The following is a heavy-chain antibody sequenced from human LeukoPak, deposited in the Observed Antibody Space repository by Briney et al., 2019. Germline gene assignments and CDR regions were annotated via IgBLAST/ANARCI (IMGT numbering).Heavy chain of an antibody. D-gene: IGHD4-17*01. V-gene: IGHV4-34*01. Sequence: SETLSLTCAVYGGSFSGYYWSWIRQPPGKGLEWIGEINHSGSTNYNPSLKSRVTISVDTSKNQFSLKLSSVTAADTAVYYCAGGRDGDLDYWGQGTLVTVSS. CDR1: GGSFSGYY. CDR3: AGGRDGDLDY. CDR2: INHSGST. J-gene: IGHJ4*02.